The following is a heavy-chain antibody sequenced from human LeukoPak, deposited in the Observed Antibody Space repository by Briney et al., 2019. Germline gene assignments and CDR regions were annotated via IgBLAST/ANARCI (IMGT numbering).Heavy chain of an antibody. Sequence: PSETLSLTCTVSGDSISGYYWSWIRQPPGGGLEWIGYIYYSGSTNYNPSLKSRVTISVDMSKNQFSLKVSSVTAADTAVYYCARSRSRGYSGDFDYWGQGTLVTVSS. CDR1: GDSISGYY. D-gene: IGHD5-12*01. CDR2: IYYSGST. V-gene: IGHV4-59*01. CDR3: ARSRSRGYSGDFDY. J-gene: IGHJ4*02.